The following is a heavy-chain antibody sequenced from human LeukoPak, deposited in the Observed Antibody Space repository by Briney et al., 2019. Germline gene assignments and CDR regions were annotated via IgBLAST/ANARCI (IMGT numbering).Heavy chain of an antibody. CDR1: GFTFHTSA. CDR2: IVLGSGNT. CDR3: AAQRGASLHDFWSTRLFDP. J-gene: IGHJ5*02. D-gene: IGHD3-3*01. V-gene: IGHV1-58*02. Sequence: GASVKVSCKASGFTFHTSAMQWVRQARGQRLEWIGWIVLGSGNTVYSHKFHDRVIITRDMSTGTVYMELDSLGSEDTAVYYCAAQRGASLHDFWSTRLFDPWGQGTLVTVSS.